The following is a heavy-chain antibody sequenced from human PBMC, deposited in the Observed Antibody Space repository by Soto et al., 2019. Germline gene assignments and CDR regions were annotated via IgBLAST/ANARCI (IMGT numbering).Heavy chain of an antibody. V-gene: IGHV3-11*06. Sequence: PGGSLRLSCAASGVTVSDYYMSWIRQAPGKGLEWLSYSSNSGTYTRYADSVKGRFSISRDNAKNSLYLQINSLRGEDTATYYCARSGDNYNVLDYWVQRPPVTDS. CDR2: SSNSGTYT. CDR3: ARSGDNYNVLDY. CDR1: GVTVSDYY. J-gene: IGHJ4*02. D-gene: IGHD3-10*02.